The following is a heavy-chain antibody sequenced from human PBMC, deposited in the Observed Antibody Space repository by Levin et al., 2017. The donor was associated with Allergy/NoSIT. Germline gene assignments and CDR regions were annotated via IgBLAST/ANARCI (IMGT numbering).Heavy chain of an antibody. J-gene: IGHJ4*02. CDR3: VRSNYFDY. V-gene: IGHV4-59*08. CDR1: GGSITNYY. CDR2: IYYSGST. Sequence: SQTLSLTCTVSGGSITNYYWSWIRQPPGRGLEYIGHIYYSGSTNYNPSLKSRVTISVDTSKNRFSLRLSSVTAADTAVYYCVRSNYFDYWGQGTLVTVSS.